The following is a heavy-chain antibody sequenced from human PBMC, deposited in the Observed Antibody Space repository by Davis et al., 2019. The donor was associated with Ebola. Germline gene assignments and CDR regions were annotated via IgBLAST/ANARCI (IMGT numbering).Heavy chain of an antibody. CDR2: ISSSSSYT. D-gene: IGHD3-3*01. Sequence: PGGSLRLSCAASGFTFSRYSMNWVRQAPGKGLEWVSYISSSSSYTNYADSVKGRFTISRDNAKNLLYLQMNSLRAEDTAVYYCARDPGRITIFGVVIIGSGGMDVWGQGTTVTVSS. V-gene: IGHV3-21*05. J-gene: IGHJ6*02. CDR1: GFTFSRYS. CDR3: ARDPGRITIFGVVIIGSGGMDV.